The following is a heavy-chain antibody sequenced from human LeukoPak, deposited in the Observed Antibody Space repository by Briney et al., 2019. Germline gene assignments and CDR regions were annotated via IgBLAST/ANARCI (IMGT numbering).Heavy chain of an antibody. CDR1: GGSISSGGYY. Sequence: PSETLSLTCTVSGGSISSGGYYWSWIRQHPGKGLEWIGYIYYSGSTYYNPSLKSRVTISVDTSKNQFSLKLSSVTAADTAVYYCASLRYYDFWSGYYWFDPWGQGTLVTVSS. J-gene: IGHJ5*02. CDR2: IYYSGST. V-gene: IGHV4-31*03. D-gene: IGHD3-3*01. CDR3: ASLRYYDFWSGYYWFDP.